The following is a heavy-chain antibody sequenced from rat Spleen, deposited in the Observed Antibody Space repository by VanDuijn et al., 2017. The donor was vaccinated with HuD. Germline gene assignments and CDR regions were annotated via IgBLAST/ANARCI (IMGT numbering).Heavy chain of an antibody. D-gene: IGHD1-11*01. V-gene: IGHV5-58*01. Sequence: EVQLVETGGGFVQPGRSLKLSCVGSGFTFSRYWMYWIRQAPGKGLECVSSINADGGSTYYPDSVKGRFTISRNNAENTVYLQMNSLRSADTATYYCATVTEDIVELFAYWGQGTLVTVSS. J-gene: IGHJ3*01. CDR1: GFTFSRYW. CDR3: ATVTEDIVELFAY. CDR2: INADGGST.